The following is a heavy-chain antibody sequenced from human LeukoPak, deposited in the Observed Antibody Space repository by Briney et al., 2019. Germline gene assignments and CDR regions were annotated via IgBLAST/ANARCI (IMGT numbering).Heavy chain of an antibody. CDR2: ISYDGSNK. CDR1: GFTFSSYA. V-gene: IGHV3-30-3*01. Sequence: GGSPRLSCAASGFTFSSYAMHWVRQAPGKGLEWVAVISYDGSNKYYADSVKGRFTISRDNSKNTLYLQMNSLRAEDTAVYYCARRGWGYYDSSGYYLNYYFDYWGQGTLVTVSS. D-gene: IGHD3-22*01. J-gene: IGHJ4*02. CDR3: ARRGWGYYDSSGYYLNYYFDY.